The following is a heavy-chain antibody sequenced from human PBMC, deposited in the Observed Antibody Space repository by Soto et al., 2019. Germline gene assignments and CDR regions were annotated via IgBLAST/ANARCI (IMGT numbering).Heavy chain of an antibody. CDR2: VSSSGSTI. CDR3: AREYTRNVVGPPGY. J-gene: IGHJ4*02. CDR1: GFTFSDFY. D-gene: IGHD2-15*01. Sequence: QVQLVESGGGLVKPGGSLRLSCAASGFTFSDFYMTWIRQAPGKGLEWVAYVSSSGSTIFYADSVKGRFTISRDNANNSLFLEMSSLRAEDTAVYYCAREYTRNVVGPPGYWGQGTLVVVSS. V-gene: IGHV3-11*01.